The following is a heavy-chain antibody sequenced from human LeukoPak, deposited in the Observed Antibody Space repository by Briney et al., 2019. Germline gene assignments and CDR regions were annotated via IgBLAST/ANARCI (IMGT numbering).Heavy chain of an antibody. J-gene: IGHJ4*02. V-gene: IGHV3-23*01. D-gene: IGHD3-10*01. Sequence: GGSLRLSCAASGFTFSSYAMSWVRQAPGKGLERVSAISGSGGSTYYADSVKGRFTISRDNSKNTLYLQMNSLRAEDTAVYYCAKDRFYYGSGSYYPFDYWGQGTLVTVSS. CDR1: GFTFSSYA. CDR3: AKDRFYYGSGSYYPFDY. CDR2: ISGSGGST.